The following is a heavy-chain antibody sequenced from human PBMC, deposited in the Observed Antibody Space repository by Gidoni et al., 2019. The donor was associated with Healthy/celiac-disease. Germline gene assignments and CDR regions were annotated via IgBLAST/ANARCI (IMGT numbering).Heavy chain of an antibody. CDR2: ISGSGGST. Sequence: VQLVESGGGWVQPGGSLRLSWEASGFTLSSYAMSWGRQDPRKGLEWVTAISGSGGSTYYADSVKGRFTISRDNSKNTLYLQMSSLRAEDTAVYYCAKDSCSSTSCYAWYWGQGTLVTVSS. J-gene: IGHJ4*02. D-gene: IGHD2-2*01. V-gene: IGHV3-23*04. CDR1: GFTLSSYA. CDR3: AKDSCSSTSCYAWY.